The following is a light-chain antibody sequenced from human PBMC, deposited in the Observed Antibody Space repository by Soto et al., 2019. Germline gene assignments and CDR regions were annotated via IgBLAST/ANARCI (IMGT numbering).Light chain of an antibody. Sequence: EIVLTQSPATLSVYLGEGATLSCRASQSFGNYIAWYQQKPGQVPRLLISDTSNRATGIPARFSGSGSGADFSLVISSLEPEDSAIYYCQHRANWPLLVFGGGTKVEIK. J-gene: IGKJ4*01. V-gene: IGKV3-11*01. CDR1: QSFGNY. CDR3: QHRANWPLLV. CDR2: DTS.